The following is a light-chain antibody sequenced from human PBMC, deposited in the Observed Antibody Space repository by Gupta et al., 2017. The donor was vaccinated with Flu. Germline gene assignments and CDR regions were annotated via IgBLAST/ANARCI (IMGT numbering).Light chain of an antibody. Sequence: SVLTQAAGTRSLSAGERATLSRRDSQCISSSSVAWYQQKPGQAPRLLIYGASRRTTGIPNRFSGSGSGTDFTLTISRLEPEDFAEYYCQQGGTSPQTFGQGTKVEIK. V-gene: IGKV3-20*01. CDR2: GAS. CDR3: QQGGTSPQT. J-gene: IGKJ1*01. CDR1: QCISSSS.